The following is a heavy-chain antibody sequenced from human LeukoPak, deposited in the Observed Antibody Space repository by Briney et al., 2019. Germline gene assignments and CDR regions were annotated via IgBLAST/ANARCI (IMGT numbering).Heavy chain of an antibody. D-gene: IGHD4-17*01. CDR3: ARDNYGDYHFDY. CDR1: GYTFTSYY. Sequence: ASVKVSCKASGYTFTSYYMHWVRQAPGQGLEWMGIINPSGGSTSYAQKFQGRVTMTRDMSTSTVYMELSSLRSEDTAVYYCARDNYGDYHFDYWGQGTLVTVSS. CDR2: INPSGGST. J-gene: IGHJ4*02. V-gene: IGHV1-46*01.